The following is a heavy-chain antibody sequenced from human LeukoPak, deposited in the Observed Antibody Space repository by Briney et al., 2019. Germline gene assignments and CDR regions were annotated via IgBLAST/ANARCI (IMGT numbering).Heavy chain of an antibody. CDR1: GGSISSYY. Sequence: SETLSLTCTVSGGSISSYYWSWIRQPPGKGLEWIGYIYYSGSTNYNPSLKSRVTISVDTSKNQFSLKLSSVTAADTAVYYCARSRGSRGVTPPDFDYWGQGTLVTVSS. V-gene: IGHV4-59*08. CDR3: ARSRGSRGVTPPDFDY. J-gene: IGHJ4*02. CDR2: IYYSGST. D-gene: IGHD3-10*01.